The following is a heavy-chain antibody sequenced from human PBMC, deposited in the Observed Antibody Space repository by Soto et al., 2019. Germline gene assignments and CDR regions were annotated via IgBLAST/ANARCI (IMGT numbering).Heavy chain of an antibody. CDR1: GGSFSGYY. J-gene: IGHJ6*03. V-gene: IGHV4-34*01. CDR2: INHSGST. D-gene: IGHD6-13*01. Sequence: QVQLQQWGAGLLKPSETLSLTCAVYGGSFSGYYWSWIRQPPGKGLEWIGEINHSGSTNYNPSLKRRVTISIDTSKNQFSLKLSSVTAADTAVYYCARDITAAAGNYYYYMDVWGKGTTVTVSS. CDR3: ARDITAAAGNYYYYMDV.